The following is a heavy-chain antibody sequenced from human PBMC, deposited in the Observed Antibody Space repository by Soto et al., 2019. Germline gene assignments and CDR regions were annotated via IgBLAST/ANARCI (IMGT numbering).Heavy chain of an antibody. CDR3: AHSGAVAGTFPYYFDY. Sequence: QITLKESGPTLVKPTQTLTLTCTFSGFSLSTSGVGVGWIRQPPGKALEWLALIYWDDDKRYSPSLKSRLTITKDPSKNQVVLTMTNMDPVDTATYYCAHSGAVAGTFPYYFDYWGQGTLVTVSS. D-gene: IGHD6-19*01. CDR1: GFSLSTSGVG. J-gene: IGHJ4*02. V-gene: IGHV2-5*02. CDR2: IYWDDDK.